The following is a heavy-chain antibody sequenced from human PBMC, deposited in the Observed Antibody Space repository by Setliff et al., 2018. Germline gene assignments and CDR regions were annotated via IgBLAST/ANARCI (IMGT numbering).Heavy chain of an antibody. J-gene: IGHJ4*02. V-gene: IGHV3-7*03. CDR1: GLTFSSYW. D-gene: IGHD6-19*01. Sequence: LRLSCAASGLTFSSYWMTWVRQAPGKGLEWLANIKQDGSEIYSVDSVKGRFSISIDNAKNSLYLQMNSLRAEDTAVYYCAGGRGWRFDDWGQGTLVTVSS. CDR2: IKQDGSEI. CDR3: AGGRGWRFDD.